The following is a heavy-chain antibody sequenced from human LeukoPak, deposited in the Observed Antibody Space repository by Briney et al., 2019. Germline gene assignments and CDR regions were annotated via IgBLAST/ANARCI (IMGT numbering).Heavy chain of an antibody. CDR1: GFMFNNYG. D-gene: IGHD4-23*01. CDR3: AKDPGLRDTVGDSFDL. Sequence: GGSLRLSCAASGFMFNNYGMLWVRQGPGKGLDWVAFIRYDGINKYYSDSVKVRFSISRDTSKNTLYLQMSSLRTDDTAVYYCAKDPGLRDTVGDSFDLWGQGTLVTVSS. J-gene: IGHJ3*01. CDR2: IRYDGINK. V-gene: IGHV3-30*02.